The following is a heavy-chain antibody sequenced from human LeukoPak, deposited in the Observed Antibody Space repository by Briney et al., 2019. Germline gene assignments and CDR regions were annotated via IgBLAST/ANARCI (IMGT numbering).Heavy chain of an antibody. CDR3: ARWQRMLGFYYFDY. V-gene: IGHV1-2*02. Sequence: ASVKVSCKASGYTFTGYYMHWVRQAPGQGLEWMGWINPNSGGTNYAQKFQGRVTITADESTSTAYMELSSLRSEDTAVYYCARWQRMLGFYYFDYWGQGTLVTVSS. J-gene: IGHJ4*02. CDR1: GYTFTGYY. D-gene: IGHD6-25*01. CDR2: INPNSGGT.